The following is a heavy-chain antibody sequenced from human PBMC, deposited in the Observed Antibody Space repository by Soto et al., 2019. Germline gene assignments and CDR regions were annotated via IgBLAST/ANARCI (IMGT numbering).Heavy chain of an antibody. CDR2: ITGSGGST. V-gene: IGHV3-23*01. D-gene: IGHD3-22*01. CDR3: AKTGVDTNGYYHERARYDS. J-gene: IGHJ5*01. CDR1: GFTFSSYA. Sequence: PGGSLRLSCAASGFTFSSYAMSWVRQAPGKGLEWVSGITGSGGSTYYADSVKGRFTISRDNFKNMLYLQMNSLRDEDTAVYYCAKTGVDTNGYYHERARYDSRARGTLVTVSS.